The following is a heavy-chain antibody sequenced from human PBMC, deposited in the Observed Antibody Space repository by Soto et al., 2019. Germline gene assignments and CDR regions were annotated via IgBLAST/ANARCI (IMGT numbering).Heavy chain of an antibody. CDR2: IYSGGST. CDR3: ARDFRTAWAKYDAFDI. D-gene: IGHD1-26*01. V-gene: IGHV3-66*01. Sequence: EVQLVESGGGLVQPGGSLRLSCAASGFTVSSNYMSWVRQAPGKGLEWVLVIYSGGSTYYADSVKGRFTISRDNSKNTRYLQMNSLRAEDTAVYYCARDFRTAWAKYDAFDIWGQGTMVTVSS. CDR1: GFTVSSNY. J-gene: IGHJ3*02.